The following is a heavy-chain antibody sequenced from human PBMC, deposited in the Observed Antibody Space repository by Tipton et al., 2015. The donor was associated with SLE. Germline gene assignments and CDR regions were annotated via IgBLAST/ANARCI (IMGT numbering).Heavy chain of an antibody. Sequence: SLRLSCAASGFTVSNNYMSWVRQAPGKGLEWVSLIYSGGAPYYADSVKGRFTFSRDNSKNTLYLQMNSLRAEDTAVYYCASLGWYNYYYYGMDVWGQGTTVTVSS. CDR3: ASLGWYNYYYYGMDV. D-gene: IGHD2-15*01. J-gene: IGHJ6*02. V-gene: IGHV3-66*02. CDR1: GFTVSNNY. CDR2: IYSGGAP.